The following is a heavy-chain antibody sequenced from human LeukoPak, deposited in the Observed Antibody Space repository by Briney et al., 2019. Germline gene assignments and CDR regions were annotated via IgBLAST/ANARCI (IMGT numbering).Heavy chain of an antibody. CDR1: GDSISTTNYY. CDR3: ARVRRSLNWFDS. D-gene: IGHD3-3*01. V-gene: IGHV4-39*01. J-gene: IGHJ5*01. CDR2: IYYSGIT. Sequence: PSETLSLTCAVSGDSISTTNYYWGWIRQPPGKGLEWIGIIYYSGITHHNPSLKSRVTILVDTSKNQFSLKLSSVTDADTAVYYCARVRRSLNWFDSWGQGTLVTVSS.